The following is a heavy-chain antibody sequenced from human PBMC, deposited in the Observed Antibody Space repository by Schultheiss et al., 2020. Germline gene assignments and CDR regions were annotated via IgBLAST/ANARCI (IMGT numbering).Heavy chain of an antibody. CDR1: GGSISSYY. CDR2: IYYSGST. J-gene: IGHJ4*02. V-gene: IGHV4-39*01. Sequence: SETLSLTCTVSGGSISSYYWGWIRQPPGKGLEWIGSIYYSGSTHYNPSLKSRVTVSVDPSKNQLSLKLSSVTAADTAVYYCVRHRAVAGTHYWGQGTLVTVSS. CDR3: VRHRAVAGTHY. D-gene: IGHD6-19*01.